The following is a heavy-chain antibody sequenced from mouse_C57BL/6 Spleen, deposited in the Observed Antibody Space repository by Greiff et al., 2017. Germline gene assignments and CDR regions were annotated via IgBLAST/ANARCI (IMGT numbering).Heavy chain of an antibody. Sequence: VQLQQSGAELVRPGTSVKVSCKASGYAFTNYLIEWVKQRPGQGLAWIGVINPGSGGTNYNEKFKGKATLTADKSSSTAYMQLSSLTSEDSAVYFCARDGGSCAYWGQGTLVTVSA. D-gene: IGHD1-1*01. V-gene: IGHV1-54*01. CDR2: INPGSGGT. CDR1: GYAFTNYL. CDR3: ARDGGSCAY. J-gene: IGHJ3*01.